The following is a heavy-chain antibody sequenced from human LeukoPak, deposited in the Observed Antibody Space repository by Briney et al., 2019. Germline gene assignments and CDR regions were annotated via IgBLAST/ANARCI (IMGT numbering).Heavy chain of an antibody. V-gene: IGHV3-11*01. CDR2: ISSSGSTI. J-gene: IGHJ4*02. CDR1: GFTFSDYY. Sequence: GGSLRLSCAAPGFTFSDYYMSWIRQAPGKGLEWVSYISSSGSTIYYADSVKGRFTISRDNAKNSLYLQMNSLRAEDTAVYYCARKNTEAAAASFDYWGQGTLVSVSS. D-gene: IGHD2/OR15-2a*01. CDR3: ARKNTEAAAASFDY.